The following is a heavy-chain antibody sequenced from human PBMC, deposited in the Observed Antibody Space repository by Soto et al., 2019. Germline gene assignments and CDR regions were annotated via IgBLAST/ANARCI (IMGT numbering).Heavy chain of an antibody. V-gene: IGHV3-15*01. CDR2: NKSKTDGGTT. D-gene: IGHD1-1*01. CDR1: GFTFSNAW. Sequence: GGSLRLSCAASGFTFSNAWMSWVRQAPGKGLEWVGRNKSKTDGGTTDYAAPVKGRFTISRDDSKNTLYLQMNSLKTEDTAVYYCTTVGLKHDDAFDIWGQGTMVTVSS. J-gene: IGHJ3*02. CDR3: TTVGLKHDDAFDI.